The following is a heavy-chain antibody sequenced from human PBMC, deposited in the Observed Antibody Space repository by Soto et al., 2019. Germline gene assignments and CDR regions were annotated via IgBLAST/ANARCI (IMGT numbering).Heavy chain of an antibody. D-gene: IGHD2-21*02. V-gene: IGHV4-59*01. CDR2: MYNTGST. J-gene: IGHJ6*02. CDR1: GGSISGYY. CDR3: ARDLWGYCGTDCYPLDV. Sequence: QVQLQESGPGLVKPSETLSLTCTVSGGSISGYYWSWIRQPPGKGLEWIGHMYNTGSTVYNPSFKSRVTISVDTSKSQFSLRLNSVTAADTAVYYCARDLWGYCGTDCYPLDVWGQGTTVTVSS.